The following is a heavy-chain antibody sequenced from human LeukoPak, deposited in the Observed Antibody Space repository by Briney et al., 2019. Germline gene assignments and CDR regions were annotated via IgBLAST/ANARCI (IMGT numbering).Heavy chain of an antibody. Sequence: ASVKVSCKASGGTFSSYAISWVRQAPGQGLEWMGRIIPILGIANYAQKFQGRVTITADKSTSTAYMELSSLRSEDTAVYYCARDPTYRGYSYGYFDYWGQGTLVTVSS. CDR2: IIPILGIA. V-gene: IGHV1-69*04. D-gene: IGHD5-18*01. CDR3: ARDPTYRGYSYGYFDY. J-gene: IGHJ4*02. CDR1: GGTFSSYA.